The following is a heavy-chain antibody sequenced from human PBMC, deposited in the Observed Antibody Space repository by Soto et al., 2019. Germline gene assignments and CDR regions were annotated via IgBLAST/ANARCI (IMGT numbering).Heavy chain of an antibody. Sequence: QVQLQESGPGLVKPSQTLSLTCTVSGGSISRGGYYWSWIRQHQGKGLEWIGYIYYSGSTYYNPSLKSRVTISGDTAKNQCSLKLSSVTAADTAVYDCARDRESHGGFDYWGQGTLVTVSS. V-gene: IGHV4-31*03. D-gene: IGHD3-10*01. J-gene: IGHJ4*02. CDR1: GGSISRGGYY. CDR2: IYYSGST. CDR3: ARDRESHGGFDY.